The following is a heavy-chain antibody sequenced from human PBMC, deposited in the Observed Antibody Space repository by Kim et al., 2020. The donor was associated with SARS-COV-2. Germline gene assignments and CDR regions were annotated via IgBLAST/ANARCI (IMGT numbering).Heavy chain of an antibody. V-gene: IGHV4-34*01. CDR3: ALGQWDPRLQY. J-gene: IGHJ4*02. D-gene: IGHD3-16*01. CDR1: GGSFSAYY. Sequence: SETLSLTCVVYGGSFSAYYWTWMRRAPGKGLEWIGEINHGGSTNYNPSLQRRVTISQDASKTQFSLKMDSVTAADTGLYYCALGQWDPRLQYWGQGTLVT. CDR2: INHGGST.